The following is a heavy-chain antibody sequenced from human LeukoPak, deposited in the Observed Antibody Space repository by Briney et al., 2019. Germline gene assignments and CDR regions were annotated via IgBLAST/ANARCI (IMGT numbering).Heavy chain of an antibody. D-gene: IGHD2-2*01. CDR3: ARDYCSSTSCLFDY. Sequence: ASVTVSFKASGCTFTGYHMHWVRQAPGQGLEWMGRINPNSGDTNYAQKFQGRVTMTRDTSISTAYMELSRLRSDDTAVYYCARDYCSSTSCLFDYWGQGTLVTVYS. CDR1: GCTFTGYH. J-gene: IGHJ4*02. V-gene: IGHV1-2*06. CDR2: INPNSGDT.